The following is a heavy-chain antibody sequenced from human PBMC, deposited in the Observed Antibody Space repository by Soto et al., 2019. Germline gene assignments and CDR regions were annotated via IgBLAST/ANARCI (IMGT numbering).Heavy chain of an antibody. CDR3: ARLYSSGWYLDY. CDR1: GCTFSGYC. D-gene: IGHD6-19*01. V-gene: IGHV3-33*01. Sequence: WESXRLSCAPSGCTFSGYCRHWFRQAPGKGLEWVALIWFDGTNKYYADSVKGRFTISRDNSKNTLYLQMNSLRAEDTAVYYCARLYSSGWYLDYWGQGTLVTVSS. CDR2: IWFDGTNK. J-gene: IGHJ4*01.